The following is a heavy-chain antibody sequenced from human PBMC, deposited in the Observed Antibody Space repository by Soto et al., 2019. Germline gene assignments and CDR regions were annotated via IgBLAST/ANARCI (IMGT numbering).Heavy chain of an antibody. V-gene: IGHV1-18*01. CDR3: ARDPPPYDSSGYYYYYYMDV. CDR1: GYTFTSYG. J-gene: IGHJ6*03. Sequence: ASVKVSCKASGYTFTSYGISWVRQAPGQGLEWMGWISAYNGNTNYAQKLQGRVTMTTDTSTSTAYMELRSLRSDDTAVYYCARDPPPYDSSGYYYYYYMDVWGKGTTVTVSS. CDR2: ISAYNGNT. D-gene: IGHD3-22*01.